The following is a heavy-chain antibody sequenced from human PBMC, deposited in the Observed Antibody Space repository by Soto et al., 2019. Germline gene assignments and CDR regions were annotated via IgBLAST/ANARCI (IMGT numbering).Heavy chain of an antibody. D-gene: IGHD2-8*01. CDR3: ARGHSTDCSNGVCSFFYNHEMDV. J-gene: IGHJ6*02. CDR2: INPKSGGT. V-gene: IGHV1-2*04. CDR1: GYSLTDYH. Sequence: ASVKVSCKASGYSLTDYHIHWVRQAPGQGLEWLGRINPKSGGTSTAQKFQGWVTMTRDRSISTVYMELTRLRSDDTAVYFCARGHSTDCSNGVCSFFYNHEMDVWGQGTTVTSP.